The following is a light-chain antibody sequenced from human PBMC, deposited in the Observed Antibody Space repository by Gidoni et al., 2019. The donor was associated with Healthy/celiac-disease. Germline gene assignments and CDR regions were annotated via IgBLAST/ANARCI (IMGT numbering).Light chain of an antibody. V-gene: IGKV3-11*01. Sequence: EIVLTQSPATLSLSPGERATLSCRASQRVSSYLAWYQQKPGQAPRLLIYDASNRATGIPARFSGSGSGTDFTLTISSLEPEDFAVYYCQQRSNWPPLTFXGXTKVXIK. CDR1: QRVSSY. J-gene: IGKJ4*01. CDR3: QQRSNWPPLT. CDR2: DAS.